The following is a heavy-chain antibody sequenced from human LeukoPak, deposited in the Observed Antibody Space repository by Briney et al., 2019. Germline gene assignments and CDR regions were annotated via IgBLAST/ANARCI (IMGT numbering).Heavy chain of an antibody. J-gene: IGHJ3*02. Sequence: GGSLRLSCAASGFTFSSYAMHWVRQAPGKGLEYVSAISSNGGSAYYANSVKGRFTISRDNSKNTLYLQMGSLRAEDMAVYYCARDRGGGSYDAFDIWGQGTMVTVSS. CDR1: GFTFSSYA. D-gene: IGHD1-26*01. V-gene: IGHV3-64*01. CDR2: ISSNGGSA. CDR3: ARDRGGGSYDAFDI.